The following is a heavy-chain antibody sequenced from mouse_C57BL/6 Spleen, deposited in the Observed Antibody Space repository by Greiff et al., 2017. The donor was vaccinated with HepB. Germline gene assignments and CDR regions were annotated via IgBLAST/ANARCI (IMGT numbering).Heavy chain of an antibody. CDR2: FYPGSGSI. D-gene: IGHD1-1*01. J-gene: IGHJ2*01. CDR3: AGHDHIPFITTVVGFDY. V-gene: IGHV1-62-2*01. Sequence: VKLVESGAELVKPGASVKLSCKASGYTFTEYTIHWVKQRSGQGLEWIGWFYPGSGSIKYNEKFKDKATLTADKSSSTVYMELSRLTSEDSAVYFCAGHDHIPFITTVVGFDYWGQGTTLTVSS. CDR1: GYTFTEYT.